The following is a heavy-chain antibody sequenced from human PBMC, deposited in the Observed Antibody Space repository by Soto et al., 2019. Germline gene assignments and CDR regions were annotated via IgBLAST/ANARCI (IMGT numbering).Heavy chain of an antibody. CDR1: GGSFRGYY. CDR2: INHSGST. Sequence: PSETLSLTRAVYGGSFRGYYWSWLRQPPGKGLEGIVEINHSGSTNYNPSLKSRVTISVDTSKEQFSMKLSSVTAADTAVYYCARSSGYSSSWHDYWGQGTLVTVS. V-gene: IGHV4-34*01. J-gene: IGHJ4*02. CDR3: ARSSGYSSSWHDY. D-gene: IGHD6-13*01.